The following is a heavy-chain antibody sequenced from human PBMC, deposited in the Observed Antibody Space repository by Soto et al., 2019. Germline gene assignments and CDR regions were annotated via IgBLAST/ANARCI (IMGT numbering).Heavy chain of an antibody. CDR2: LDGAGGST. Sequence: GGSLRLSCLASGFTFSDYAMTWVRHVPGRGLEWVASLDGAGGSTYYADSVRGRFTISRDNSQNTLFLQMKRLTVDDTAIYYCAAPRDEYGSGVSWFTYGMDVWGQGTTVTVSS. CDR3: AAPRDEYGSGVSWFTYGMDV. J-gene: IGHJ6*02. CDR1: GFTFSDYA. V-gene: IGHV3-23*01. D-gene: IGHD3-10*01.